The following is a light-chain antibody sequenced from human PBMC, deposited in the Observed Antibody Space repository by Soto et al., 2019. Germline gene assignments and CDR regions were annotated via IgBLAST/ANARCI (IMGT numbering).Light chain of an antibody. CDR1: SSDIGAGYD. J-gene: IGLJ3*02. CDR3: QSYDSSLSAWV. CDR2: GNS. Sequence: QSVLTQPPSVSGAPGQRVTISCTGSSSDIGAGYDVHWYQQLPETAPKLLIFGNSNRPSGVSDRFSGSKSGTSASLAITGLQAEDEADYYCQSYDSSLSAWVFGGGTKLTVL. V-gene: IGLV1-40*01.